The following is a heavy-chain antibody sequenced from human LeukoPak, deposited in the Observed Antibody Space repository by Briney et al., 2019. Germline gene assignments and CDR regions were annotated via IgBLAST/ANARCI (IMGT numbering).Heavy chain of an antibody. V-gene: IGHV4-30-2*01. CDR3: ARAHSSSWTPFDY. J-gene: IGHJ4*02. Sequence: SETLSLTCTVSGGSISSGGYSWSWIRQPPGKGLEWIGYVYHSGSTYYNPSLKSRVTISVDRSKNQFSLKLSSVTAADTAVYYCARAHSSSWTPFDYWGQGTLVTVSS. CDR2: VYHSGST. D-gene: IGHD6-13*01. CDR1: GGSISSGGYS.